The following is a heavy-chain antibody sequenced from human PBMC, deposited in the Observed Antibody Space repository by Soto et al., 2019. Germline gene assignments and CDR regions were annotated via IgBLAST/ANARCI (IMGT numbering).Heavy chain of an antibody. CDR2: ISYDGSNK. CDR1: GFTFSSYG. CDR3: AKDLRILGGGYDSPLDY. D-gene: IGHD5-12*01. Sequence: GGSLRLSCAASGFTFSSYGMHWVRQAPGKGLEWVAVISYDGSNKYYADSVKGRFTISRDNSKNTLYLQMNSLRAEDTAVYYCAKDLRILGGGYDSPLDYWGQGTLVTVSS. V-gene: IGHV3-30*18. J-gene: IGHJ4*02.